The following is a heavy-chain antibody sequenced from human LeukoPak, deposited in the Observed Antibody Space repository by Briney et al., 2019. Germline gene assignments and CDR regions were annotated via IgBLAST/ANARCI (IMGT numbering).Heavy chain of an antibody. J-gene: IGHJ4*02. V-gene: IGHV3-21*01. CDR2: ISSLSDYI. D-gene: IGHD6-13*01. CDR3: AKVRTIAATATFDY. CDR1: GFTFSSYG. Sequence: PGGSLRLSCAASGFTFSSYGMNWVRQAPGKGLEWVSSISSLSDYIYYADSLKGRFTISRDNAKNSLYLQMNSLRAEDTALYYCAKVRTIAATATFDYWGQGTLVTVSS.